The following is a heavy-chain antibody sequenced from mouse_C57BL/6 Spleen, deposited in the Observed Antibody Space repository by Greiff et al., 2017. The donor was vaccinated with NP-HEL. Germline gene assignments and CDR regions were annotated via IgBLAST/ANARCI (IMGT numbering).Heavy chain of an antibody. CDR2: IDPSDSYT. J-gene: IGHJ2*01. V-gene: IGHV1-50*01. CDR3: ARGGITTVVEDYFDY. Sequence: VQLQQSGAELVKPGASVKLSCKASGYTFTSYWMQWVKQRPGQGLEWIGEIDPSDSYTNYNQKFKGKATLTVDTSSSTAYMQLSSLTSEDSAVYYCARGGITTVVEDYFDYWGQGTTLTVSS. D-gene: IGHD1-1*01. CDR1: GYTFTSYW.